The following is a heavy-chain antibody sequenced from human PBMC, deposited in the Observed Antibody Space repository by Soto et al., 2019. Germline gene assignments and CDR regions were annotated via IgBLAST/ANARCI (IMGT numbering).Heavy chain of an antibody. CDR1: GFTFSSYA. D-gene: IGHD3-9*01. Sequence: EVQLLESGGGWVQPGGSLRLSCAASGFTFSSYAMSWVRQAPGKGLGWVSAINGRGGSTYYSDSVKGRYTISRDNSKNTLYLQMNSLRAEDTAVYYCAKYEYYDILTDYYTYFDYWGQGTLVTVSS. CDR2: INGRGGST. J-gene: IGHJ4*02. CDR3: AKYEYYDILTDYYTYFDY. V-gene: IGHV3-23*01.